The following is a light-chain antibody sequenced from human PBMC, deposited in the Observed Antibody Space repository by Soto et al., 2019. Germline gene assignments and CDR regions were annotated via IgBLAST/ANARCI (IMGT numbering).Light chain of an antibody. V-gene: IGLV2-23*02. CDR3: SSYAVSSTYV. CDR1: SSDVGSYNL. J-gene: IGLJ1*01. Sequence: QSVLTQPASVSGSPGQSITISCTGTSSDVGSYNLVSWYQQHPGKAPKLMIYEVSKRPSGVSNRFSGSKSGNTASLTISGLQADYEADYYCSSYAVSSTYVFVTATMVTVL. CDR2: EVS.